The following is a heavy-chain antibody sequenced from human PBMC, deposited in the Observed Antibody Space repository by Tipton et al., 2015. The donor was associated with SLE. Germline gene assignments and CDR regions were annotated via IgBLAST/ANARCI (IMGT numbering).Heavy chain of an antibody. Sequence: TLSLTCTVSGDSISSGYYWGWIRQPPGKGLEWIGSIYHSGSTYYNPSLKSRVTISVDTSKNQFSLKLSSVTAADTAVYYCARVFVGVWGQGTTVTVSS. J-gene: IGHJ6*02. D-gene: IGHD3-3*01. V-gene: IGHV4-38-2*02. CDR2: IYHSGST. CDR3: ARVFVGV. CDR1: GDSISSGYY.